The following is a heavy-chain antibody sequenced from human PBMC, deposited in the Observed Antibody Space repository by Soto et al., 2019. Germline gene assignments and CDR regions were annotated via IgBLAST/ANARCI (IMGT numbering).Heavy chain of an antibody. J-gene: IGHJ3*02. Sequence: QVQLVQSGAEVKKPGASVKVSCKASGYTFTTYGISWVRQAPGQGLEWMGWISAYSGNTNYAQNLQGRVTMTTDTSTSTAYMELRSLRSDVTAVYYCARDRTTVTTGGAFDIWGQGTMLTVSS. CDR3: ARDRTTVTTGGAFDI. CDR2: ISAYSGNT. D-gene: IGHD4-17*01. CDR1: GYTFTTYG. V-gene: IGHV1-18*01.